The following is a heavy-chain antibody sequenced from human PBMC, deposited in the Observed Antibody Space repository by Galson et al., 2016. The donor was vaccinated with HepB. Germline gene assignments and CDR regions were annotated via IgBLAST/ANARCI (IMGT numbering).Heavy chain of an antibody. V-gene: IGHV3-30*03. D-gene: IGHD4-17*01. CDR2: ISYDGSNK. Sequence: SLRLSCAASGFTFSRNGMHWVRQAPGKGLEWVAVISYDGSNKYYADSVKGRFTISRDTSKNTMYLQMNLLRAEDTAVYYCARFLTGTTDYWGQGTLVTVSS. CDR3: ARFLTGTTDY. J-gene: IGHJ4*02. CDR1: GFTFSRNG.